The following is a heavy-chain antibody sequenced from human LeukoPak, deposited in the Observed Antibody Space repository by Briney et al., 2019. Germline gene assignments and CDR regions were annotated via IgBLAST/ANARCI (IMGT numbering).Heavy chain of an antibody. D-gene: IGHD5-18*01. CDR1: GGSIRNYY. Sequence: LSLTCTVSGGSIRNYYWNWVRQAPGKGLEWVSYISSTGSTIYYADSVKGRFTISRDNAKNSLFLQLNSLRAEDTAVYYCARRGYNYGYGDSWGQGTLVTVSS. CDR2: ISSTGSTI. J-gene: IGHJ4*02. V-gene: IGHV3-48*03. CDR3: ARRGYNYGYGDS.